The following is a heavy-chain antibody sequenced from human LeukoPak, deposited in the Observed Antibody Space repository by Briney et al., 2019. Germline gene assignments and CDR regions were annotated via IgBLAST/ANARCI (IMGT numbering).Heavy chain of an antibody. D-gene: IGHD1-1*01. Sequence: GGSLRLSCTASGFTFGDYAMSWVRQTPGKGLEWVGFIRSKAYGGTTEYAASVKGRFTISGDDSKSIAYLQMNSLKTEDTAVYYCTSLEHYYFDYWGQGTLVTVSS. CDR2: IRSKAYGGTT. CDR1: GFTFGDYA. J-gene: IGHJ4*02. V-gene: IGHV3-49*04. CDR3: TSLEHYYFDY.